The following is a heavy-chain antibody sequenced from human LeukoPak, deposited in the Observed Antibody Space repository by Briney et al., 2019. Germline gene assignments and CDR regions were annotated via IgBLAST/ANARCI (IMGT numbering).Heavy chain of an antibody. J-gene: IGHJ5*02. V-gene: IGHV4-61*02. CDR1: GGSISSGSYY. CDR3: AREWQQLAKVMS. D-gene: IGHD6-13*01. CDR2: IYTSGST. Sequence: PSETLSLTCTVSGGSISSGSYYWSWIRQPAGKGLEWIGRIYTSGSTNYNPSLKSRVTISVDTSKNQFSLKLSSVTAADTAVYYCAREWQQLAKVMSWGQGTLVTVSS.